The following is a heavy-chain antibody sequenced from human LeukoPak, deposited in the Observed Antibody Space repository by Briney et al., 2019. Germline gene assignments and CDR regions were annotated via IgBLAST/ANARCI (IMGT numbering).Heavy chain of an antibody. CDR1: GGSFSGYY. J-gene: IGHJ5*02. CDR3: ARPVYDSSGLGEFDP. CDR2: INHSGST. D-gene: IGHD3-22*01. Sequence: SETLSLTCAVYGGSFSGYYWSWIRQPPGKGLEWIGEINHSGSTNYNPSLKSRVTISVDTSKNQFSLKLSSVTAADTAVYYCARPVYDSSGLGEFDPWGQGTLVTVSS. V-gene: IGHV4-34*01.